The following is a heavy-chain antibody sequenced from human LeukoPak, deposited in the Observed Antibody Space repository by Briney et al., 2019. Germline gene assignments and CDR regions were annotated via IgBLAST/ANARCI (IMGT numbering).Heavy chain of an antibody. Sequence: GGSLRLSCAASGFTFSSYAMSWVRQAPGKGLEWVSSISSSSSYIYYADSVKGRFTISRDNAKNSLYLQMNSLRAEDTAVYYCARDLIIVATPFDPWGQGTLVTVSS. J-gene: IGHJ5*02. D-gene: IGHD5-12*01. CDR1: GFTFSSYA. CDR2: ISSSSSYI. CDR3: ARDLIIVATPFDP. V-gene: IGHV3-21*01.